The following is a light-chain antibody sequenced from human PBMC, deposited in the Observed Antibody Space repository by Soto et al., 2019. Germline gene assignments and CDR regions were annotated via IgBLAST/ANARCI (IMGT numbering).Light chain of an antibody. V-gene: IGKV3-20*01. Sequence: EIVLTQSPGTLSLSPGERATLSCRASQSVSSYLAWYQQKPGQAPRLLIYGASSRATGIPDKFSGSGSGTNFTLTISRLEPEDFAVYYCQQYGTSLPYTFGQGTKLEIK. CDR1: QSVSSY. CDR3: QQYGTSLPYT. J-gene: IGKJ2*01. CDR2: GAS.